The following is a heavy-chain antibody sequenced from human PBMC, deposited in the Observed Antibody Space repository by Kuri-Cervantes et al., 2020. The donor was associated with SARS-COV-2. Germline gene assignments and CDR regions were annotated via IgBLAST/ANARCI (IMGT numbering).Heavy chain of an antibody. D-gene: IGHD1-26*01. CDR1: GGSISSYY. CDR3: ATEVGATNFDH. J-gene: IGHJ4*02. V-gene: IGHV4-4*07. CDR2: IYTSGST. Sequence: SETLSLTCTVSGGSISSYYWSWIRQPAGKGLEWIGRIYTSGSTNYNPSLKSRVTVSVDTSKSQFSLELTSVTAADTAVYYCATEVGATNFDHWGQGILVTVSS.